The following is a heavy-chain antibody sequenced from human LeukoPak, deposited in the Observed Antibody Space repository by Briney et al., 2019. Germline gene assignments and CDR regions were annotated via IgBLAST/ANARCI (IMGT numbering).Heavy chain of an antibody. Sequence: ASVKVSCTASGYTFTSYYMHWVRQAPGQGLEWMGIINPSGGSTSYAQKFQGRVTVTRDTSTSTVYMELSSLRSEDTAVYYCARAFRAKHSNDAFDIWGQGTMVTVSS. J-gene: IGHJ3*02. V-gene: IGHV1-46*01. CDR1: GYTFTSYY. CDR3: ARAFRAKHSNDAFDI. CDR2: INPSGGST. D-gene: IGHD4-11*01.